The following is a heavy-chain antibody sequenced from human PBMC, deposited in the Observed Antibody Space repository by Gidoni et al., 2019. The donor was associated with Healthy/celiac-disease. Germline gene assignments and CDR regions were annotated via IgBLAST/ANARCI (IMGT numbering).Heavy chain of an antibody. V-gene: IGHV3-30*01. Sequence: YDGSNKYYADSVKGRFTISRDNSKNTLYLQMNSLRAEDTAVYYCARSVVRPGSIPEFDYWGQGTLVTVSS. J-gene: IGHJ4*02. CDR2: YDGSNK. CDR3: ARSVVRPGSIPEFDY. D-gene: IGHD2-15*01.